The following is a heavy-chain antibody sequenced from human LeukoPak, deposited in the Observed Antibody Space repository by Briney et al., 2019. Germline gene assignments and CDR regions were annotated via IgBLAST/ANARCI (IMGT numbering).Heavy chain of an antibody. D-gene: IGHD2-2*01. CDR3: AKALGYCSSTSCYVFDY. CDR1: GFTFSSYA. V-gene: IGHV3-23*01. CDR2: ISGSGGST. J-gene: IGHJ4*02. Sequence: SGGSLGLSCAASGFTFSSYAMSWVRQAPGKGLEWVSAISGSGGSTYYADSVKGRFTISRDNSKNTLYLQMNSLRAEDTAVYYCAKALGYCSSTSCYVFDYWGQGALVIVSS.